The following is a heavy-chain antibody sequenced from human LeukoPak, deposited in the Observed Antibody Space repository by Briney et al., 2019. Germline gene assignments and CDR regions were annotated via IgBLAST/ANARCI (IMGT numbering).Heavy chain of an antibody. CDR1: GGSISSYY. CDR2: LYYSGST. Sequence: SETLSLTCTVSGGSISSYYWSWIRQPPGKGLEWIGYLYYSGSTNYNPSLKSRVTISVDTSKNQFSLKLSSVTAADTAVYYCARTYYDILTGYYKSPAYYFDYWGQGTLVTVSS. J-gene: IGHJ4*02. V-gene: IGHV4-59*01. D-gene: IGHD3-9*01. CDR3: ARTYYDILTGYYKSPAYYFDY.